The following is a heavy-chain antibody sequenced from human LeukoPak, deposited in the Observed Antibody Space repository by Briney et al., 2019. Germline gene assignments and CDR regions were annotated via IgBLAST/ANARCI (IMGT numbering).Heavy chain of an antibody. CDR1: GFTFSSYS. Sequence: PGGSLRLSCAASGFTFSSYSMNWVRQAPGKGLEWLSYISGSGTIDYADSVRGRFTISRDNAKNSVYLEMNSLKVEDTAVYYCARDHRYSAANEGGWGQGTLVTVSS. CDR3: ARDHRYSAANEGG. CDR2: ISGSGTI. J-gene: IGHJ4*02. D-gene: IGHD1-1*01. V-gene: IGHV3-48*04.